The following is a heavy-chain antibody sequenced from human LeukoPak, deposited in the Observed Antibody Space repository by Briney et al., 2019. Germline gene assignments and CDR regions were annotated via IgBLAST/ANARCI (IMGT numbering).Heavy chain of an antibody. V-gene: IGHV3-23*01. Sequence: PGGSLRLSCAASGLTFSSYAMSWVRQAPGKGLEWVSAISGSGGSTYYADSVKGRFTISRDNSKNTLYLQMNSLRAEDTAVYYCATSSSGWLYYFDYWGQGTLVTVSS. CDR1: GLTFSSYA. CDR2: ISGSGGST. J-gene: IGHJ4*02. CDR3: ATSSSGWLYYFDY. D-gene: IGHD6-19*01.